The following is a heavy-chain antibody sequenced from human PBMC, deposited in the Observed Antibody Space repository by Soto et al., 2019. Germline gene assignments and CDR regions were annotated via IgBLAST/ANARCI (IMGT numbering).Heavy chain of an antibody. D-gene: IGHD5-12*01. CDR1: GYTFTSYG. CDR3: ARGAVGDGYNWYYGMDV. Sequence: QVQLVQSGAEVKKPGASVKVSCKASGYTFTSYGISWVRQAPGQGLEWMGWISAYNGNTNYAQKLQGRVTMTTDTSASTAYMELRSLRSDDTAVYYCARGAVGDGYNWYYGMDVWGQGTTVTVSS. J-gene: IGHJ6*02. CDR2: ISAYNGNT. V-gene: IGHV1-18*01.